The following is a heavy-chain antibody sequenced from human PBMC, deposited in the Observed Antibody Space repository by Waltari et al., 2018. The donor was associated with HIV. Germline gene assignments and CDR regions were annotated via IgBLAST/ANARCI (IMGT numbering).Heavy chain of an antibody. V-gene: IGHV4-34*01. CDR2: INHSGST. CDR3: ARAAFYYYYGMDV. D-gene: IGHD6-25*01. CDR1: GGSFSGYY. J-gene: IGHJ6*02. Sequence: QVQLQQWGAGLLKPSETLSLTCAVYGGSFSGYYWSWIRQPPGKGLEWIGEINHSGSTNYHPALEGRVTISVDTSKNQFSLRLSSVTAADTAVYYCARAAFYYYYGMDVWGQGTTVTVSS.